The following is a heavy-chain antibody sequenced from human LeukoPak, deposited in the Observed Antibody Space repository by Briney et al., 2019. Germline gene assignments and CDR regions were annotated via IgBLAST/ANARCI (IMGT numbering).Heavy chain of an antibody. Sequence: SVKVSCKASGYTFTSYGISWVRQAPGQGLEWMGGIIPIFGTANYAQKFQGRVTITADESTSTAYMELSSLRSEDTAVYYCAREWLEGLPDYWGQGTLVTVSS. D-gene: IGHD5-12*01. J-gene: IGHJ4*02. CDR3: AREWLEGLPDY. V-gene: IGHV1-69*13. CDR2: IIPIFGTA. CDR1: GYTFTSYG.